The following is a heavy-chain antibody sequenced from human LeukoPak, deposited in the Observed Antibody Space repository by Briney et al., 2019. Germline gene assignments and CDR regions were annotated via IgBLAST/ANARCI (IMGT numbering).Heavy chain of an antibody. V-gene: IGHV3-30-3*01. Sequence: AGRSLRFSCAASGFTFSSYAMHWVRQAPGKGLEWVAVISYDGSNKYCADSVKGRFTTSRDNSKNTLYLQMNSLRAEDTAVYYCARDRLEEMATDRLYWYFDLWGRGTLVTVSS. D-gene: IGHD5-24*01. CDR2: ISYDGSNK. CDR3: ARDRLEEMATDRLYWYFDL. CDR1: GFTFSSYA. J-gene: IGHJ2*01.